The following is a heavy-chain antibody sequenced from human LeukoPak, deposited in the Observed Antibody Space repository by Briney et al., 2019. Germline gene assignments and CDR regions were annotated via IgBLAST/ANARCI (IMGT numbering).Heavy chain of an antibody. Sequence: GGSLRLSCSASGLNLSSFSFTWVRQGPGKGLEWVSSINTVACYIYYADSVKGRFTISRDNAKNSLYLQMNSLRAEDTGVYYCARLRRNSDKSGFYYYYDGWGQGTLVTVSS. D-gene: IGHD3-22*01. J-gene: IGHJ4*02. CDR2: INTVACYI. CDR1: GLNLSSFS. CDR3: ARLRRNSDKSGFYYYYDG. V-gene: IGHV3-21*06.